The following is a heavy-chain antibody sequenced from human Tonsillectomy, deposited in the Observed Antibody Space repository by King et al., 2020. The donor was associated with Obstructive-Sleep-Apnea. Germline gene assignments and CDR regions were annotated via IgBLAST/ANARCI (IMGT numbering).Heavy chain of an antibody. J-gene: IGHJ4*02. D-gene: IGHD4-17*01. CDR2: INPNSGGT. CDR3: ATVAVSTATFYLDY. Sequence: QLVQSGAEVKKPGASVKVSCKASGYTFADYYMYWVRQAPGQGLEWMGWINPNSGGTNYAQKFQGRVTMTRDTSISTAYMELRRLRSDDTAVYYCATVAVSTATFYLDYWGQGTLVTVSP. CDR1: GYTFADYY. V-gene: IGHV1-2*02.